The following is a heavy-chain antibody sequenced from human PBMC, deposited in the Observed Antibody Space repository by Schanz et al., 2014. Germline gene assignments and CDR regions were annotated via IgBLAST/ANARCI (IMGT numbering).Heavy chain of an antibody. V-gene: IGHV3-53*01. Sequence: EVQLVESGGGLIQPGGSLRLSCAVSGFTVNTNYMSWVRQAPGKGLEWISSMYINSGSTQYADSVKGRFTISRDNAKNSLYLQMNSLTADDTAVYYCARDKGGYYPFDYWGRGTLVTVSS. J-gene: IGHJ4*02. CDR1: GFTVNTNY. CDR3: ARDKGGYYPFDY. D-gene: IGHD3-3*01. CDR2: MYINSGST.